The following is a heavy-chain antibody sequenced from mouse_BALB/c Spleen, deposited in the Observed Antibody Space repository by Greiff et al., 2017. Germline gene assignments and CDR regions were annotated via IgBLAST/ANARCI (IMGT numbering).Heavy chain of an antibody. CDR1: GFSLTSYG. D-gene: IGHD2-4*01. J-gene: IGHJ3*01. V-gene: IGHV2-5-1*01. CDR3: AKNGDYDGAWFAY. Sequence: VQLQQSGPSLVQPSQSLSITCTVSGFSLTSYGVHWVRQSPGKGLEWLGVIWRGGSTDYNAAFMSRLSITKDNSKSQVFFKMNSLQADDTAIYYCAKNGDYDGAWFAYWGQGTLVTVSA. CDR2: IWRGGST.